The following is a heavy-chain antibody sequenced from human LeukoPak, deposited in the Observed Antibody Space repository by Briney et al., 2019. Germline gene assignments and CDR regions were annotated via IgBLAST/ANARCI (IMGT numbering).Heavy chain of an antibody. CDR3: GRNLGSGSDH. Sequence: SETLSLTCSVSGASVSSDYWNWIRQSPGRGLEWIGYTHYRGDINYNPSLKSRLTMSVDASSNQVSLKPSSVTAADAAVYYCGRNLGSGSDHWGQGTLVTVSS. CDR1: GASVSSDY. V-gene: IGHV4-59*02. J-gene: IGHJ4*02. D-gene: IGHD3-10*01. CDR2: THYRGDI.